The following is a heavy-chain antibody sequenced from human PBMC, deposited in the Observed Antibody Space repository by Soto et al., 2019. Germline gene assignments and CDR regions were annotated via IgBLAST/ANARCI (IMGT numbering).Heavy chain of an antibody. Sequence: ASVKVSCKASGGTFSSYAISWVRQAPGQGLEWMGRIIPIFGTANYAQKFQGRVTITADESTSTAYMELSSLRSEDTAVYYCARDWGIAAAGRNWFDPWGQGTLVTVSS. V-gene: IGHV1-69*13. J-gene: IGHJ5*02. CDR2: IIPIFGTA. CDR1: GGTFSSYA. CDR3: ARDWGIAAAGRNWFDP. D-gene: IGHD6-13*01.